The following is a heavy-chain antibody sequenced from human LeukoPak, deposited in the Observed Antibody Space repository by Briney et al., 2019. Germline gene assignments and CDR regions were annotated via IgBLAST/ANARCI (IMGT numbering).Heavy chain of an antibody. J-gene: IGHJ4*02. V-gene: IGHV4-39*01. CDR1: GGSITSYTYY. Sequence: PSETLSLTCTVSGGSITSYTYYWGWIRQPPGKGLEWIGSMSYSGSSYYNPSLKSRDTISLDTSKNQFSLKLTSVTAADTAVYYCARPSNYGSGLGILDWGQGTLVIVSS. CDR3: ARPSNYGSGLGILD. D-gene: IGHD3-10*01. CDR2: MSYSGSS.